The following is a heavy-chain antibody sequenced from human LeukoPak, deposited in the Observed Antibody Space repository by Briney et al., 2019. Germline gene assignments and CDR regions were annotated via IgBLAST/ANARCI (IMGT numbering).Heavy chain of an antibody. J-gene: IGHJ6*03. CDR2: IYSGGST. CDR3: ASGLDYYYYMDV. D-gene: IGHD3-16*01. CDR1: GFTVSSNY. Sequence: GGSLRLSCAASGFTVSSNYMSWVRQAPGKGLEWVSVIYSGGSTYYADSVKGRFTISRDNSKNTLYLQMNSLRAEDTAVYYCASGLDYYYYMDVWGKGTTVTVSS. V-gene: IGHV3-53*05.